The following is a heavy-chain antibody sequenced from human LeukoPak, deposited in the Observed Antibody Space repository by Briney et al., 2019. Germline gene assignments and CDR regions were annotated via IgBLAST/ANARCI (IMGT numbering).Heavy chain of an antibody. Sequence: SRTRSLTCTVSAGSISSYYWSCIRQPPKKVLEWNGYTYYIVSTNMNTFLKTRVTIPVDTSQNQFSLKLSSVTPADTPVYYCRSSNYKTSHESRVTITVATSKNQFSLKLSSVTSAVTAVYYCARDRAWRVGAGNAAFDIWGQGTMVTVSS. V-gene: IGHV4-59*01. CDR1: AGSISSYY. CDR2: TYYIVST. D-gene: IGHD3-10*01. J-gene: IGHJ3*02. CDR3: RSSNYKTSHESRVTITVATSKNQFSLKLSSVTSAVTAVYYCARDRAWRVGAGNAAFDI.